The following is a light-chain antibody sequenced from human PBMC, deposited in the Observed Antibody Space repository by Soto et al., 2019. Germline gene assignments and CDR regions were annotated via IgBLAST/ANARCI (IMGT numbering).Light chain of an antibody. CDR3: HQYGGSPGA. J-gene: IGKJ2*01. Sequence: EIVLTQSPGTLSLSPGDRATLSCRASQSVSSSYLAWYQQKPGQAPRLLIYGASSRATGIPDRFSGSGSGTDFTLSISRLEPEDFAVYFCHQYGGSPGAFGQGTKLEIK. CDR1: QSVSSSY. V-gene: IGKV3-20*01. CDR2: GAS.